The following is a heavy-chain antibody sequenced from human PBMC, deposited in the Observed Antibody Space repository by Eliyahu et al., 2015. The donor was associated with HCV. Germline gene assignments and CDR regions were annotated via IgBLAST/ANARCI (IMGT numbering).Heavy chain of an antibody. CDR1: XYIFTWCS. CDR3: TISTHPGIGVTGTYNS. V-gene: IGHV1-68*02. CDR2: ITLYNANI. D-gene: IGHD6-19*01. Sequence: QVQLGQSEAEVKKPGASVKVSCKASXYIFTWCSXYWLQQDPGQGLEGMKWITLYNANINCAKKFHSRVTITSDTSLRTAYIEPSSLRSGDSALYYRTISTHPGIGVTGTYNSWGQGTLVTVST. J-gene: IGHJ1*01.